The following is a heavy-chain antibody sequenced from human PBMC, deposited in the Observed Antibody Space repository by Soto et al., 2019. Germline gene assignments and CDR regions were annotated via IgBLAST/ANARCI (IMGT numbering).Heavy chain of an antibody. D-gene: IGHD2-15*01. CDR2: ISPGSRYP. J-gene: IGHJ5*02. Sequence: GGSLRLSCAGSGFTFGDSYMSWIRQAPGKGLEWLSYISPGSRYPAYADSVKGRFTISRDNAKRSPYLQMMSLTAEDTAIYYCVRGGGGGLFDPWGQGTMVTVSS. CDR3: VRGGGGGLFDP. CDR1: GFTFGDSY. V-gene: IGHV3-11*06.